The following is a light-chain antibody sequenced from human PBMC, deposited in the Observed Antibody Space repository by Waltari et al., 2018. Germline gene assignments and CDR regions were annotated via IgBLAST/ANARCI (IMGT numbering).Light chain of an antibody. V-gene: IGLV2-23*02. CDR2: AVS. CDR3: SSYAGSSKGV. CDR1: SRYVWTYTR. J-gene: IGLJ2*01. Sequence: QSALTQPASVSGSPGQSITISCTGPSRYVWTYTRVSWYQQHPGKAPKLMIYAVSKRPSGVSDRFSGSKSGDMASLTISGLQPEDEAEYFCSSYAGSSKGVFGGGTKVTVL.